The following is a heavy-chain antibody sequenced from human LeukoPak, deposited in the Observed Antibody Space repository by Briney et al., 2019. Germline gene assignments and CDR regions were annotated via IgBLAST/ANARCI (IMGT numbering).Heavy chain of an antibody. CDR3: ARDGDGYKSPFDY. J-gene: IGHJ4*02. V-gene: IGHV3-7*01. CDR2: INQVGSEK. CDR1: GFTFSNYY. Sequence: PGGSLRLSCVASGFTFSNYYMSWVRRAPGKGPEWVANINQVGSEKYYVDSVKGRFTISRDKAKTSLYLQMNSLRVEDSAVYYCARDGDGYKSPFDYWGQGTLVTVSS. D-gene: IGHD5-24*01.